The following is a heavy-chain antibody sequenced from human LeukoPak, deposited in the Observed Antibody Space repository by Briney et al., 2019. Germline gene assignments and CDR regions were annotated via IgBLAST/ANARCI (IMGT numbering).Heavy chain of an antibody. V-gene: IGHV1-8*01. Sequence: ASVKVSCKASGYTFTSYDINWVRQATGQGLEWMGWMNPNSGNTGYAQKFQGRVTMTRNTSISTAYMELSSPRSEDTAVYFCARDLGTRFFDYWGQGTLVTVSS. J-gene: IGHJ4*02. CDR3: ARDLGTRFFDY. D-gene: IGHD2-2*01. CDR2: MNPNSGNT. CDR1: GYTFTSYD.